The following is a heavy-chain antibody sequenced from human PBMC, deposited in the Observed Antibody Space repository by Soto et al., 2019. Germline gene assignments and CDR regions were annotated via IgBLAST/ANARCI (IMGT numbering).Heavy chain of an antibody. CDR2: IYYSGST. CDR1: GGSISSYY. D-gene: IGHD3-10*01. V-gene: IGHV4-59*01. CDR3: ARRAAMVRGVFFDY. J-gene: IGHJ4*02. Sequence: PSETLSLTCTVSGGSISSYYWSWIRQPPGKGLEWIGYIYYSGSTCYNPSLKSRVTISVDTSKNQFSLKLSSVTAADTAVYYCARRAAMVRGVFFDYWGQGTRVTVSS.